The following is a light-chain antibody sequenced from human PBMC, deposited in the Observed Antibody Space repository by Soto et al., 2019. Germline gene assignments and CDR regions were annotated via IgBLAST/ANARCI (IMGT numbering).Light chain of an antibody. V-gene: IGLV2-14*03. CDR3: SSYTSRSTYL. Sequence: QSVLTQPASVSGSPGQSITISCTGTSSDVGAYNYVSWYQQHPGKAPKLMIYEVSHRPSGVSDRFSGSKSDNTASLTISGLHTEDEADYYCSSYTSRSTYLFGTGTKLTVL. CDR2: EVS. J-gene: IGLJ1*01. CDR1: SSDVGAYNY.